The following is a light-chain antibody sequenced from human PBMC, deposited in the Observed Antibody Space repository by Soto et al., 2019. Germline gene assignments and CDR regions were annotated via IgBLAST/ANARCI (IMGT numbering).Light chain of an antibody. J-gene: IGLJ2*01. CDR2: EVS. Sequence: QSVLTQPPSASGSPGQSVTISCTGTSSDVGGYNYVSWYQQHPGKAPKVLIYEVSERPSGVPDRFSGSKSGHTASLTVSGLQAEDEADYFCSSYADSNIVLFGGGTKLTVL. CDR3: SSYADSNIVL. V-gene: IGLV2-8*01. CDR1: SSDVGGYNY.